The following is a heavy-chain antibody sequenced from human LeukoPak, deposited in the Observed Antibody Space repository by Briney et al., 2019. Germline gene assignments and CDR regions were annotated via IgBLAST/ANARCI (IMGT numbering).Heavy chain of an antibody. CDR3: ASNSISMNAFDA. J-gene: IGHJ3*01. CDR1: GGSFTTHY. V-gene: IGHV4-59*11. CDR2: ISYIGST. D-gene: IGHD3-22*01. Sequence: SETLSLTCTVSGGSFTTHYWSWIRQPPGKGLEWIGYISYIGSTNYNPSLKSRVTISIDTSKNEVSLMLTSVTAADTAVYYCASNSISMNAFDAWGQGTMVTVSS.